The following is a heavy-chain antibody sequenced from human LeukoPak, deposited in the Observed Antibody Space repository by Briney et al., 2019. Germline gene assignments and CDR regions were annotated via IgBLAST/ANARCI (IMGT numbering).Heavy chain of an antibody. Sequence: GRSLSPSCAASGFTFDDDATGWVRLAPGKGLGWVSGVSWNSGSIGDADSVKGRLNISRDNAKNSLYLQMNSLRAEDTALYYCARGGRKQWLVQGHFDYWGQGTLVTVSS. CDR3: ARGGRKQWLVQGHFDY. CDR2: VSWNSGSI. J-gene: IGHJ4*02. CDR1: GFTFDDDA. V-gene: IGHV3-9*01. D-gene: IGHD6-19*01.